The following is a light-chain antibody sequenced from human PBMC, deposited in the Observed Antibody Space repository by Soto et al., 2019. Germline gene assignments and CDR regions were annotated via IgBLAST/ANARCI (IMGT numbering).Light chain of an antibody. CDR2: GAS. Sequence: EIVLTQSPGTLSLSPGEGATLSCRASESVRSGHIAWYQQKPGQAPRLLIYGASIRATGIPDRFSGGRSGTEFSLIINRREPDDFAVYFCHQYYNSPSLTFGGGTKVEIK. CDR3: HQYYNSPSLT. J-gene: IGKJ4*01. CDR1: ESVRSGH. V-gene: IGKV3-20*01.